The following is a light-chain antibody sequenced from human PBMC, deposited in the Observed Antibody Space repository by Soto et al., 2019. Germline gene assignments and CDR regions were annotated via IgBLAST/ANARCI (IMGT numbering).Light chain of an antibody. V-gene: IGLV1-47*01. CDR2: RNN. CDR1: NSNIGSKY. CDR3: AAWDNSLVGGPA. J-gene: IGLJ2*01. Sequence: QSVLTQPLSASGTPGQRVTISCSGSNSNIGSKYGYWYQQLPGTAPKLLLYRNNQRPSGVPDRFSGSKSGTSASLAISGLRSEDEADYYCAAWDNSLVGGPAFGGGTKLTVL.